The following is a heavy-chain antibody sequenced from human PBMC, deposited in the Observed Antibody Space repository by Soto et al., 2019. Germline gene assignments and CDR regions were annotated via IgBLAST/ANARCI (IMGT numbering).Heavy chain of an antibody. CDR1: GFTFSSYW. CDR3: ARDRSASYDFWSGGDY. Sequence: EVQLVESGGALVQPGGSLTLSCAASGFTFSSYWMSWVRQAPGKGLEWVANIKQDGSEKYYVDSVKGRFTISRDNAKNSLYLQMNRLRAEDTAVYYCARDRSASYDFWSGGDYWGQGTLVTVSS. CDR2: IKQDGSEK. V-gene: IGHV3-7*03. J-gene: IGHJ4*02. D-gene: IGHD3-3*01.